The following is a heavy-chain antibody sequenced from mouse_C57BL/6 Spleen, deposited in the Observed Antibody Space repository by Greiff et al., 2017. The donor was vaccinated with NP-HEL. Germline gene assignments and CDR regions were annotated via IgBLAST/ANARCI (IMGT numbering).Heavy chain of an antibody. J-gene: IGHJ4*01. CDR1: GYTFTGYW. Sequence: VQLQQSGAELMKPGASVKLSCKATGYTFTGYWIEWVKQRPGHGLEWIGEILPGSGSTNYNEKFQGKATLTADTSSNTAYMQLSSLTTEDSAIYYCARWVITTTGYYAMDYWGQGTSVTVSS. D-gene: IGHD1-1*01. CDR3: ARWVITTTGYYAMDY. V-gene: IGHV1-9*01. CDR2: ILPGSGST.